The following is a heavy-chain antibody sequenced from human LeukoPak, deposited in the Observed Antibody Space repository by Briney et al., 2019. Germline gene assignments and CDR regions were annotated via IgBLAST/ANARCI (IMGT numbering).Heavy chain of an antibody. CDR2: LGDDGGRR. CDR1: RFNFGNIG. V-gene: IGHV3-23*01. D-gene: IGHD1-1*01. Sequence: GGSLRLSCTASRFNFGNIGMGWVPPAPGKGREWVWGLGDDGGRRFYADSVRGRFTVTRNNSKNTLYLQMDSLRAEDTAVYYCANTHCDASPIVWNFWGQGTLVTVSS. J-gene: IGHJ4*02. CDR3: ANTHCDASPIVWNF.